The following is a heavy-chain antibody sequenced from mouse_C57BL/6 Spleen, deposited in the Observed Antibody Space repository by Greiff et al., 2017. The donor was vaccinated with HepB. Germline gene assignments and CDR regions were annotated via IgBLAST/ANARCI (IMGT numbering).Heavy chain of an antibody. Sequence: EVKLVESGAELVRPGASVKLSCTASGFNIKDDYMHWVKQRPEQGLEWIGWIDPENGDTEYASKFQGKATITADTSSNTAYLQLSSLTSEDTAVYYCTTCDYGSSYYYWYFDVWGTGTTVTVSS. CDR2: IDPENGDT. V-gene: IGHV14-4*01. D-gene: IGHD1-1*01. CDR1: GFNIKDDY. CDR3: TTCDYGSSYYYWYFDV. J-gene: IGHJ1*03.